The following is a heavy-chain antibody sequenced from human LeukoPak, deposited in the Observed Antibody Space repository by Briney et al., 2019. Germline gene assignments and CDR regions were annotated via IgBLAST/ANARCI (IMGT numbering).Heavy chain of an antibody. Sequence: ASVKVSCKASGYTFTSYYMHWVRQAPGQGLEWMGIINPSGGSTSYAQKFQGRVTMTRDTSTSTFYIELSSLRSEDTAVYYCARARDTAMVHLAYWGQGTLVTVS. V-gene: IGHV1-46*01. D-gene: IGHD5-18*01. CDR1: GYTFTSYY. CDR3: ARARDTAMVHLAY. CDR2: INPSGGST. J-gene: IGHJ4*02.